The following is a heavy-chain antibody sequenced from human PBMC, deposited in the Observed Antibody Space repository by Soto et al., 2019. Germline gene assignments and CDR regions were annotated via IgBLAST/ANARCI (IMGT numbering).Heavy chain of an antibody. J-gene: IGHJ4*02. CDR1: GFTFSSYS. CDR2: ISGSGGGT. Sequence: GGSLRLSCAASGFTFSSYSMSWVRQAPGKGLEWVSLISGSGGGTYYADSVKGRFTISRDNAKNTLYLQMNSLRAEDTAVFYCTKHLSNGSPDYWGQGTLVTVSS. D-gene: IGHD2-8*01. CDR3: TKHLSNGSPDY. V-gene: IGHV3-23*01.